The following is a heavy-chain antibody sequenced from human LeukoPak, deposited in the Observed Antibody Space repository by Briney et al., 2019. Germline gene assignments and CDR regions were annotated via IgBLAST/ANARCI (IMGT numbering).Heavy chain of an antibody. CDR1: GYTFTGYY. CDR3: ANIVAAASDY. J-gene: IGHJ4*02. V-gene: IGHV1-2*02. D-gene: IGHD2-2*01. CDR2: INPNSGGT. Sequence: ASVKVSCKASGYTFTGYYMHWVRQAPGQGLEWMGWINPNSGGTSYAQKFQGRVTMTRNTSISTAYMELSSLRSEDTAVYYCANIVAAASDYWGQGTLVTVSS.